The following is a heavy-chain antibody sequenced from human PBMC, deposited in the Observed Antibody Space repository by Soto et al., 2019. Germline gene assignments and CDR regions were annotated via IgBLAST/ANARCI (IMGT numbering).Heavy chain of an antibody. Sequence: LRLSFAASGFTFSNDWMTWVRQAPGKGLEWVVRIKSKTDGGTTEYAAPVKGRFTISRDDSKNTVYLQMNSLKTEDTGVYYCTTDFSFWGLGTLVTVSS. CDR2: IKSKTDGGTT. D-gene: IGHD3-16*02. CDR1: GFTFSNDW. J-gene: IGHJ4*02. CDR3: TTDFSF. V-gene: IGHV3-15*01.